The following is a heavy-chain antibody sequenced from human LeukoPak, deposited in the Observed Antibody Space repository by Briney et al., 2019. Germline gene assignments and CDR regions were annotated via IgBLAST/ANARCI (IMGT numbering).Heavy chain of an antibody. V-gene: IGHV3-23*01. Sequence: GGSLRLSCEASEFTFSGYGMSWVRQTPGKGLEWVSGTGSSGGRSYYADSVKGRFTISRDNSKNTLYLQMNSLRAEDTAVYYCAKGGGGWYRLDYWGQGTLVTVSS. CDR1: EFTFSGYG. CDR3: AKGGGGWYRLDY. J-gene: IGHJ4*02. CDR2: TGSSGGRS. D-gene: IGHD6-19*01.